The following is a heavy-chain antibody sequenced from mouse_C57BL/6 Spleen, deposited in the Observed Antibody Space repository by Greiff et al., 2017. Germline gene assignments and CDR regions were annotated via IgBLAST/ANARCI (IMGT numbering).Heavy chain of an antibody. CDR1: GYTFTSYW. D-gene: IGHD2-3*01. CDR3: AKDGYYYFDY. J-gene: IGHJ2*01. V-gene: IGHV1-59*01. Sequence: VQLQQPGAELVRPGTSVKLSCKASGYTFTSYWMHWVKQRPGQGLEWIGVIDPSDSYTNYNQKFKGKATLTVDTSSSTAYMQLSSLTSEDSAVYYCAKDGYYYFDYWGQGTTLTVSS. CDR2: IDPSDSYT.